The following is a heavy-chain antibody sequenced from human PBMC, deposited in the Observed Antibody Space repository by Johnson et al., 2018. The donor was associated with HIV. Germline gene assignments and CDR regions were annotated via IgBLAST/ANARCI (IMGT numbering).Heavy chain of an antibody. D-gene: IGHD6-19*01. J-gene: IGHJ3*02. CDR1: GFTFSSYW. CDR3: AKDRGGGWYGEYSFDI. Sequence: EVQLVESGGGLVQPGRSLRLSCAASGFTFSSYWMSWVRQAPGMGLEWVSRINSDGSSTSYADSVKGRFTISRDNAKNTLYLQMNSLRAEDTAVYYCAKDRGGGWYGEYSFDIWGQGTMVTVSA. V-gene: IGHV3-74*01. CDR2: INSDGSST.